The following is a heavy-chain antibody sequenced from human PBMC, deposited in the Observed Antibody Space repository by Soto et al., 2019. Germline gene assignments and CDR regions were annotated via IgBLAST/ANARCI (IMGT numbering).Heavy chain of an antibody. V-gene: IGHV3-30*18. D-gene: IGHD4-17*01. Sequence: QVQLVESGGGVVQPGKSLRLSCAASGITPSTYGMHWVRQAPGKGLEWVALISYNGINKYYADSVKGRFTISRDNSKNTLYLQMDSLRADDTAVYYCAKSTTATPPNDAFDIWGQGTMVTVSS. J-gene: IGHJ3*02. CDR1: GITPSTYG. CDR2: ISYNGINK. CDR3: AKSTTATPPNDAFDI.